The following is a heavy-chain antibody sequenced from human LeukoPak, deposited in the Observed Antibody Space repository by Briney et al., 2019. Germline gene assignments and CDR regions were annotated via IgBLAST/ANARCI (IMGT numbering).Heavy chain of an antibody. V-gene: IGHV4-39*01. J-gene: IGHJ4*02. D-gene: IGHD5-12*01. Sequence: SETLSLTCTVSGGSISSSSYYWGWIRQSPGKGLEWIGNIYYSGSTYYNPSLKSRVTISLDPSKNQFSLKLYSVTAADTAVYYCARLLIRMGYLGRDYGGQGTLVTVSS. CDR2: IYYSGST. CDR3: ARLLIRMGYLGRDY. CDR1: GGSISSSSYY.